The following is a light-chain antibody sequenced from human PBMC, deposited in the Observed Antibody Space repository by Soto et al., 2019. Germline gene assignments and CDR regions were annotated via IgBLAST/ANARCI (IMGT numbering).Light chain of an antibody. Sequence: DIQMTQSPTSLPASVGDRVTITCRASQSISSYLNWYQQKPGKAPNILIYDATNLQSGVPSRFSGSGSGTDFTLTISSLQPEDFATYYCQQSYSTLRTFGQGTKVEIK. CDR2: DAT. V-gene: IGKV1-39*01. CDR3: QQSYSTLRT. J-gene: IGKJ1*01. CDR1: QSISSY.